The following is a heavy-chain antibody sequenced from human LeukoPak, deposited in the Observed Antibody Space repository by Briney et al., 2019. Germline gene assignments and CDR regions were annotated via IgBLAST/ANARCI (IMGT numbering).Heavy chain of an antibody. Sequence: ASVKVSCKASGYTFTGYYMHWVRQAPGQGLEWMGWINPNSGGTNYAQKFQGRVTMTRDTSISTAYMELSRLRSDDTAVYYCARDAHYDFWSGYNCWGQGTLVTVSS. V-gene: IGHV1-2*02. D-gene: IGHD3-3*01. J-gene: IGHJ4*02. CDR1: GYTFTGYY. CDR2: INPNSGGT. CDR3: ARDAHYDFWSGYNC.